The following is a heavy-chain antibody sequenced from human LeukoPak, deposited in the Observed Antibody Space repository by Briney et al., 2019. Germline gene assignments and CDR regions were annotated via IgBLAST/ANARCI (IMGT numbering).Heavy chain of an antibody. J-gene: IGHJ4*02. V-gene: IGHV1-2*02. CDR1: GYTFTGYY. Sequence: ASVKVSCKASGYTFTGYYMHWVRQAPGQGLEWMGWINPNSGGTNYAQKFQGRVTMTRDTSISTAYMELSRLRSDDTAVYYCARDLTPAGYGSGSYQGTAPDYWGQGTLVTVSS. D-gene: IGHD3-10*01. CDR2: INPNSGGT. CDR3: ARDLTPAGYGSGSYQGTAPDY.